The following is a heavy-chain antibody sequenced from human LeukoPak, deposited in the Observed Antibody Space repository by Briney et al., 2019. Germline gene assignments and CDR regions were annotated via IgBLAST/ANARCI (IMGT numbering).Heavy chain of an antibody. J-gene: IGHJ3*02. Sequence: GGSLRLSCAASGISVSSNYMNWVRQAPGKGLEWVSVIYSGGSTYYADSVKGRFTNSRDNSKNTLYLQMNSLRAEDTAVYHCARERGSVVTATNDAFDIWGQGTMVTVSS. V-gene: IGHV3-53*01. CDR2: IYSGGST. CDR1: GISVSSNY. D-gene: IGHD2-21*02. CDR3: ARERGSVVTATNDAFDI.